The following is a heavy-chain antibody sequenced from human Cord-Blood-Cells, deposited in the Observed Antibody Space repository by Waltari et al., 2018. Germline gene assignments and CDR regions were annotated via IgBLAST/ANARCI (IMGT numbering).Heavy chain of an antibody. CDR3: AKASTRYYDFWSGYYRENYYYYMDV. V-gene: IGHV3-23*01. D-gene: IGHD3-3*01. CDR1: GFTFSSYA. Sequence: EVQLLESGGGLVQPGGSLRLSCAASGFTFSSYAMSWVRKAPGRGLEWVSAFSGSGGSTYYADSVKGRFTISRDNSKNTLYLQMNSLRAEDTAVYYCAKASTRYYDFWSGYYRENYYYYMDVWGKGTTVTVSS. J-gene: IGHJ6*03. CDR2: FSGSGGST.